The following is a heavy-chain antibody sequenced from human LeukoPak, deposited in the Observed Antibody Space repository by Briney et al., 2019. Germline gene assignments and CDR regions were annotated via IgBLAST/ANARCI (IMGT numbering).Heavy chain of an antibody. D-gene: IGHD2-15*01. J-gene: IGHJ3*02. V-gene: IGHV4-59*08. CDR1: GGSISSYY. CDR3: ARLLSGGSFIGVDAFDI. Sequence: SETLSLTCTVSGGSISSYYWSWIRQPPGKGLEWIGYIYYSGSTNHNPSLKSRATISVDTSKNQFSLKLSSVTAADTAVYYCARLLSGGSFIGVDAFDIWGQGTMVTVSS. CDR2: IYYSGST.